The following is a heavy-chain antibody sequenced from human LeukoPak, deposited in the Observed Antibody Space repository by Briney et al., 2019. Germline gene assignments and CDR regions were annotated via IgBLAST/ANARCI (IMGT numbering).Heavy chain of an antibody. CDR2: IIPIFGTA. CDR1: GGTFSNHA. Sequence: SVKVSCKASGGTFSNHAISWVRQAPGQGLEWMGGIIPIFGTANYAQKFRGRVTITADKSTRTAYMELSSLRSEDTAVYYCARGSWQLAEEVYWGQGTLVTVSS. V-gene: IGHV1-69*06. J-gene: IGHJ4*02. CDR3: ARGSWQLAEEVY. D-gene: IGHD6-6*01.